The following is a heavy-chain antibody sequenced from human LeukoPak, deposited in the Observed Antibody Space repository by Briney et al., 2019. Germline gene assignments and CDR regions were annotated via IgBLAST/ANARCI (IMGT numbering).Heavy chain of an antibody. V-gene: IGHV4-59*01. D-gene: IGHD1/OR15-1a*01. CDR3: ARVNSLYYYMDV. CDR1: GGSISSYY. CDR2: IYYSGST. J-gene: IGHJ6*03. Sequence: SETLSLTCTVSGGSISSYYWSWIRQPPGKRLEWMGYIYYSGSTNYNPSLKSRVTISVDTSKNQFSLKLSSVTAADTAVYYCARVNSLYYYMDVWGKGTTVTVSS.